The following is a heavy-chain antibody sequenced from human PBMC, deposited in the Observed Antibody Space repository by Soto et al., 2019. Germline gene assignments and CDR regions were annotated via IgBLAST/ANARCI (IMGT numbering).Heavy chain of an antibody. CDR3: ARSGAGSGWL. Sequence: QVQLQESGPGLVRPSETLSLTCTVSGGSVSSGHYYWSWSRQPPGKGLEWIGYISYTGSTNYNPSLKSRVTISVYTSKNQFALKMNSVTAADTAVYYCARSGAGSGWLGGQGTLVTVSS. CDR1: GGSVSSGHYY. J-gene: IGHJ4*02. D-gene: IGHD6-19*01. CDR2: ISYTGST. V-gene: IGHV4-61*01.